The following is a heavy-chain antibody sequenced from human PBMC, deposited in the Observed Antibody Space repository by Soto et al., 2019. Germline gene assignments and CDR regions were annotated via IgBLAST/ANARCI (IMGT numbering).Heavy chain of an antibody. J-gene: IGHJ3*02. CDR3: ASSDTEYYYDSSGSRAFEI. Sequence: ASVKVSCKASGYTFTSYDINWVRQATGQGLEWMGWMNPNSGNTGYAQKFQGRVTMTRNTSISTAYMELSSLRSEDTAVYYWASSDTEYYYDSSGSRAFEIWGQGTMVTVSS. D-gene: IGHD3-22*01. V-gene: IGHV1-8*01. CDR1: GYTFTSYD. CDR2: MNPNSGNT.